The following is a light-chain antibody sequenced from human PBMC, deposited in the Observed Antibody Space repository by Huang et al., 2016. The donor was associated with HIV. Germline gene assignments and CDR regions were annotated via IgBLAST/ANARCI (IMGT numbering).Light chain of an antibody. CDR1: QNINSY. CDR3: QQSDNIPPT. CDR2: GAS. V-gene: IGKV1-39*01. Sequence: DIQMTQSPSSLSASVGDRVTITCRASQNINSYLNWYQKKPGKAPKVLIYGASILQSGVPARFSGSGSGTDFTLTSSSLQPDDFATYYCQQSDNIPPTFGQGTRV. J-gene: IGKJ1*01.